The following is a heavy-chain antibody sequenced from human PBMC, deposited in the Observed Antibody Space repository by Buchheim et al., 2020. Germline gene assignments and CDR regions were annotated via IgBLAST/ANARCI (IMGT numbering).Heavy chain of an antibody. V-gene: IGHV3-30*18. CDR3: AKDAHTATGYFDY. D-gene: IGHD5-18*01. Sequence: QVQLVESGGGVVQPGRSLRLSCAASGFTFSSYGMHWVRQAPGKGLEWVAVISYDGSNKYYADSVKGRFTISRDNSKNKLYLQMNSLRAEDTAVYYCAKDAHTATGYFDYWGQGTL. CDR2: ISYDGSNK. CDR1: GFTFSSYG. J-gene: IGHJ4*02.